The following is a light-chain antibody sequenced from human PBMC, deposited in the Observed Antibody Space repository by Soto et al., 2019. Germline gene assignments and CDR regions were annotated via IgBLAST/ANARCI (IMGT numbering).Light chain of an antibody. J-gene: IGKJ4*01. V-gene: IGKV3-11*01. Sequence: EIVLTQSPGTLSLSPGERATLSCRASQSVSSYLAWYQQKPGQAPRLLIYDTSNRATSIPARFSGSGSGTDFTLTISSLEPEDFAVYYCQQRSDWPPLTFGGGTKVEIK. CDR1: QSVSSY. CDR3: QQRSDWPPLT. CDR2: DTS.